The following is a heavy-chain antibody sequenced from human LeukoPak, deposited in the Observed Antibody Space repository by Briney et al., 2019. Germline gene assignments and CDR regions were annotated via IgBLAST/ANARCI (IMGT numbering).Heavy chain of an antibody. Sequence: GGSLRLSCAASGFTFSSYSMNWVRQAPGKGLEGVSSISSSSSNIYYADSVKGRFTISRDNAKNSLYLQMNSLRAEGTAVYYCARDRDNGMDVWGQGTTVTVSS. J-gene: IGHJ6*02. V-gene: IGHV3-21*01. CDR1: GFTFSSYS. CDR3: ARDRDNGMDV. CDR2: ISSSSSNI.